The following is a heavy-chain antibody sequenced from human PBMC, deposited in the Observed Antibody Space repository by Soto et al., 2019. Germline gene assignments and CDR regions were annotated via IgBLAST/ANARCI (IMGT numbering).Heavy chain of an antibody. D-gene: IGHD3-22*01. CDR2: INPSGGST. CDR3: ARSILMALYYYDSSGYYYPDAFDI. Sequence: ASVKVSCKASGYTFTSYYMHWVRQAPGQGLEWMGIINPSGGSTSYAQKFQGRVTMTRDTSTSTVYMELSSLRSEDTAVYYCARSILMALYYYDSSGYYYPDAFDIWGQGTMVTVSS. CDR1: GYTFTSYY. J-gene: IGHJ3*02. V-gene: IGHV1-46*01.